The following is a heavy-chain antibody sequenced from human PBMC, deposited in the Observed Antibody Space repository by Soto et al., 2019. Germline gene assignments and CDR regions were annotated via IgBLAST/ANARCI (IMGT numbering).Heavy chain of an antibody. J-gene: IGHJ4*02. CDR3: ARRYSSDCIDY. CDR2: IWYDGSNK. D-gene: IGHD6-19*01. Sequence: QVQLVESGGGVVQPGRSLRLSCAASGFTCSSYGMHWVRQAPGTGLEWVAVIWYDGSNKYYADSVKGRFTISRDNSKNTLYLQMNSPRAEDTAVYYCARRYSSDCIDYWGQGTLVTVSS. V-gene: IGHV3-33*01. CDR1: GFTCSSYG.